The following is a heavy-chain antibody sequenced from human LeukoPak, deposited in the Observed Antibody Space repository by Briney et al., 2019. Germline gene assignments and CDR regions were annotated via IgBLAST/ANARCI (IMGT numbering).Heavy chain of an antibody. Sequence: SETLSLTCAVYGGSFSGYYWSWIRQPPGKGLEWIGEINHSGSTNYNPSLKSRVTISVDTSKNQFSLKPSSVTAADTAVYYCARPRGYSYGPFDYWGQGTLVTVSS. CDR3: ARPRGYSYGPFDY. J-gene: IGHJ4*02. CDR1: GGSFSGYY. V-gene: IGHV4-34*01. D-gene: IGHD5-18*01. CDR2: INHSGST.